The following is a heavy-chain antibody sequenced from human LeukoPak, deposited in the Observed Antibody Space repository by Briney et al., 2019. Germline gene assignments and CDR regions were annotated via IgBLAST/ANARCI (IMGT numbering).Heavy chain of an antibody. J-gene: IGHJ4*02. CDR1: GGSFSGYY. Sequence: SETLSLTCAVYGGSFSGYYWSWIRQPPGKGLEWIGEINHSGSTNYNPSLKSRVTISVDTSKNQFSLKLSSVTAADTAVYYCARIRYSSSSRPIDYWGQGTLVPVSS. D-gene: IGHD6-6*01. CDR2: INHSGST. V-gene: IGHV4-34*01. CDR3: ARIRYSSSSRPIDY.